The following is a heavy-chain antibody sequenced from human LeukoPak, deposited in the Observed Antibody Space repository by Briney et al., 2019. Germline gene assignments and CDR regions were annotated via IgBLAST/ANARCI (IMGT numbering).Heavy chain of an antibody. CDR2: IYTSGST. J-gene: IGHJ4*02. Sequence: SETLSLTCTVSGGSISSYYWSRIRQPAGKGLEWIGRIYTSGSTNYNPSLKSRVTMSVDTSKNQFSLKLSSVTAADTAVYYCARDGRYCSSTSCYSFDYWGQGTLVTVSS. CDR1: GGSISSYY. V-gene: IGHV4-4*07. CDR3: ARDGRYCSSTSCYSFDY. D-gene: IGHD2-2*01.